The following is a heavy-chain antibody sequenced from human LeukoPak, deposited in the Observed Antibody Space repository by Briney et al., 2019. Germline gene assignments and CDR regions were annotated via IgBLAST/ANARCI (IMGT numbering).Heavy chain of an antibody. Sequence: ASVKVSCKASGYTFTSYGISWVRQAPGQGLEWMGWISAYNGNTNYAQKLQGRVTMTTDTSTSTAYMELRSLRSDDTAVYYCARDSWVLGSTVGFDPWGQGTLAPSPQ. D-gene: IGHD4-11*01. J-gene: IGHJ5*02. CDR3: ARDSWVLGSTVGFDP. CDR1: GYTFTSYG. CDR2: ISAYNGNT. V-gene: IGHV1-18*01.